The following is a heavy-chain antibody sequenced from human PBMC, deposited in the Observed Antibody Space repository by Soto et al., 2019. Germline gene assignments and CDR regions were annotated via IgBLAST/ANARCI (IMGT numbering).Heavy chain of an antibody. Sequence: QFKLVQSGTEVTEPGASVKVSCTASGYTFTSYGISWVRQAPGQGLEWMGWISGYNGNTNYAPKFQGRVTLSTDTSTSTAYMELRSLISDDTAVYYCARDNYGTKDPWGQGTLVTVSS. D-gene: IGHD1-1*01. CDR2: ISGYNGNT. V-gene: IGHV1-18*01. CDR3: ARDNYGTKDP. J-gene: IGHJ4*02. CDR1: GYTFTSYG.